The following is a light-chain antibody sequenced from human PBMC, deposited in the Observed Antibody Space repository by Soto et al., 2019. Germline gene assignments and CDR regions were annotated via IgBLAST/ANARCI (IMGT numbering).Light chain of an antibody. V-gene: IGKV1-5*03. CDR3: QQYNNYLLT. J-gene: IGKJ4*01. CDR1: QSISSW. CDR2: KAS. Sequence: DIQMTQSPSTLSASVGDRVTITCRASQSISSWLAWYQQKPGKAPKLLIYKASSLESGVPSRFSGSGSGTEFTLTISSLQPDDFATYYCQQYNNYLLTFGGGTKVDIK.